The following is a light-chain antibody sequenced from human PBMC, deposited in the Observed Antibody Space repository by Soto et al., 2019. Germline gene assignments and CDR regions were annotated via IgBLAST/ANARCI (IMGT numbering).Light chain of an antibody. J-gene: IGLJ1*01. V-gene: IGLV2-14*01. CDR2: EVS. Sequence: QSALTQPASVSGSPGQSITISCTGTSSDVGGYNYVSWYQQHPGKAPKLMIYEVSNRPSGVSNRFSGSKSGNTASLTNSGLQAEDEADYYCSSYTSSSVVFGTGTKLTVL. CDR1: SSDVGGYNY. CDR3: SSYTSSSVV.